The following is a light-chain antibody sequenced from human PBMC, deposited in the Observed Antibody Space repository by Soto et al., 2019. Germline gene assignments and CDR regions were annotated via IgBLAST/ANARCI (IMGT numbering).Light chain of an antibody. CDR2: DAS. Sequence: ETVMTQSPATLSVSPGERATLSCRASQSVSTNLAWYQQKPGQTPRLLIYDASSLESGVPSRFSGSGSGTEFTLTISSLQPDDFATYYCQQYNSYSWTFGQGTKVDIK. V-gene: IGKV3-15*01. CDR1: QSVSTN. J-gene: IGKJ1*01. CDR3: QQYNSYSWT.